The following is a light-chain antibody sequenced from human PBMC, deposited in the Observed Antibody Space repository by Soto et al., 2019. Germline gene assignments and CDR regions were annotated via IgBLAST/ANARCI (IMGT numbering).Light chain of an antibody. V-gene: IGKV1-12*01. CDR3: QQASSFPLT. CDR2: GAS. J-gene: IGKJ4*01. Sequence: IQMTQSPSSVSASVGDSVTNTCRASQLISSWLAWYQVKPGKAPKLLIYGASNRESGVPSRFSGSESGTLFTLTINSLQPEDSATYYCQQASSFPLTFGGGTTVEI. CDR1: QLISSW.